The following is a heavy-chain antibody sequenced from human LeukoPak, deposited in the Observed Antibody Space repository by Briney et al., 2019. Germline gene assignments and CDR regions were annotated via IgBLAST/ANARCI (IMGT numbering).Heavy chain of an antibody. J-gene: IGHJ5*02. V-gene: IGHV4-30-2*01. Sequence: SETLSLTCAVSGGSISSGGYSWSWIRQPPGKGLEWIGYIYHSGSTYYNPSLKSRVTISVDRSKNQFSLKLSSVTAADTAVYYCARWSIAAPVSWFDPWGQGTLVTVSS. D-gene: IGHD6-6*01. CDR3: ARWSIAAPVSWFDP. CDR1: GGSISSGGYS. CDR2: IYHSGST.